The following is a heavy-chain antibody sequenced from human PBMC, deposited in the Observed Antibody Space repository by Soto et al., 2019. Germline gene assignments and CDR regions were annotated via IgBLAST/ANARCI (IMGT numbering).Heavy chain of an antibody. CDR3: ARGNWFDP. V-gene: IGHV1-8*01. CDR1: GYTFITYD. J-gene: IGHJ5*02. Sequence: QVQLVQSGAEVKKPGASVKVSCKASGYTFITYDINWVRQATGQGLEWVGWVNPDSGKTDYARKFQGRVTMTRNTSISTVYMEVSVLRSEDTAVYYCARGNWFDPWGQGTLVTVSS. CDR2: VNPDSGKT.